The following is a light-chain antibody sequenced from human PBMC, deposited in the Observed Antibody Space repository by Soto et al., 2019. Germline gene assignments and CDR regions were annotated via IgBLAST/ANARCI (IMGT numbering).Light chain of an antibody. V-gene: IGKV4-1*01. J-gene: IGKJ2*01. Sequence: DIVMTQSPDSLAVSLGERATINCKSSQSVLYSSNNKNYLAWYQQKPGQPPKLLIYWASTRESGGPDRFSGSGSGTDFTFTISSLQAEDVAVYYCQQYYSTPPYAFGQGTKLEI. CDR2: WAS. CDR1: QSVLYSSNNKNY. CDR3: QQYYSTPPYA.